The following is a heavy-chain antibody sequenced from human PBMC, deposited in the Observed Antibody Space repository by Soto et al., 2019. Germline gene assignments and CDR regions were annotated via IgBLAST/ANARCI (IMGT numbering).Heavy chain of an antibody. Sequence: GGSLRLSCAASGFTFSSYSMNWVRQAPGKGLEWVSSISSSSSYIYYADSVKGRFTISRDNAKNSLYLQMNSLRAEDTAVYYCARDMDTAMAPFDYWGQGTLVTVSS. CDR2: ISSSSSYI. J-gene: IGHJ4*02. V-gene: IGHV3-21*01. CDR1: GFTFSSYS. D-gene: IGHD5-18*01. CDR3: ARDMDTAMAPFDY.